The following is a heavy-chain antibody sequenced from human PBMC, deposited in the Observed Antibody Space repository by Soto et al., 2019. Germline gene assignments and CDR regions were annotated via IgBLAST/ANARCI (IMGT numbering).Heavy chain of an antibody. CDR2: INPNSGNT. Sequence: ASVKVSCKASGYIFTDYYMHWVRQAPGQELGWMGWINPNSGNTKYAQKFQGRVTITRDTSASTAYMELSSLRSEDTAVYYCARDRTYYDFWSGLDYYYGMDVWGQGTTVTVSS. J-gene: IGHJ6*02. CDR1: GYIFTDYY. D-gene: IGHD3-3*01. CDR3: ARDRTYYDFWSGLDYYYGMDV. V-gene: IGHV1-2*02.